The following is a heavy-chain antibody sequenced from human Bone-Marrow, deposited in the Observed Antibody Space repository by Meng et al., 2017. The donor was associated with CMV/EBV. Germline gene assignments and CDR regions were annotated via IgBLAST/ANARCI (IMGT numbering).Heavy chain of an antibody. J-gene: IGHJ4*02. Sequence: ASVKVSCKASGYTFTGYYMHWVRQVPGQGLEWMGWINPNSGGTNYAQKFQGRVTMTRDTSISTAYMELSRLRSDDTAVYYCARPNYNYDSSGYFDYWGQGTLVTVSS. D-gene: IGHD3-22*01. CDR1: GYTFTGYY. V-gene: IGHV1-2*02. CDR3: ARPNYNYDSSGYFDY. CDR2: INPNSGGT.